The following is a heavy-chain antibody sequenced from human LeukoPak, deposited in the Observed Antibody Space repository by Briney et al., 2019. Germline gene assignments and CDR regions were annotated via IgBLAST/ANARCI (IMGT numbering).Heavy chain of an antibody. D-gene: IGHD3-3*01. CDR2: IWYDGSNK. V-gene: IGHV3-33*01. Sequence: GRSLRLSCAASGFTFSSYGMHWVRQAPGKGLEWVAVIWYDGSNKYYADSVKGRFTISRDNSKNTLYLQMNSLRAEDTAVYYCARDDPRVITMFSGAETHDAFDIWGQGTMVTVSS. CDR3: ARDDPRVITMFSGAETHDAFDI. J-gene: IGHJ3*02. CDR1: GFTFSSYG.